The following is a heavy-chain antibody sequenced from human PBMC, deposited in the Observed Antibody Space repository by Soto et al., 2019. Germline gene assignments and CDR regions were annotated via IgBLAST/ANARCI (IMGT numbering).Heavy chain of an antibody. V-gene: IGHV3-23*01. CDR3: AKNGDFWSWGMDV. J-gene: IGHJ6*02. CDR2: ISSSGDGT. CDR1: GFTFSTYA. Sequence: SLRLSCAASGFTFSTYAMTWVRQAPGKGLEWVAIISSSGDGTYHVDSVKGRFTISRDNSRNTLNLQMNSLRAEDTAVYYCAKNGDFWSWGMDVWGQGTTVTVSS. D-gene: IGHD3-3*01.